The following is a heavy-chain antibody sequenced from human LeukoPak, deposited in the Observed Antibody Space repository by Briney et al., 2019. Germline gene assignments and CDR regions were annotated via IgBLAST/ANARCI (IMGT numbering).Heavy chain of an antibody. J-gene: IGHJ4*02. V-gene: IGHV1-2*02. D-gene: IGHD1-20*01. Sequence: ASVKVSCKASGYTFIDYYIHWVRQAPGQGLEWMGWINPRTDDTDYAQKFQGRVTMSRDTSLSTAYMELTRLTSDDTAVYYCARTYTWNDGVLGYWGQGTLVTVSS. CDR1: GYTFIDYY. CDR3: ARTYTWNDGVLGY. CDR2: INPRTDDT.